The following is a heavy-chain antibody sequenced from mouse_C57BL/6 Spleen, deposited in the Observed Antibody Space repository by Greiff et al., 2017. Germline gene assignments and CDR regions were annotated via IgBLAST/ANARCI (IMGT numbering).Heavy chain of an antibody. D-gene: IGHD1-1*01. J-gene: IGHJ1*03. CDR1: GYTFTSYG. V-gene: IGHV1-81*01. CDR2: IYPRSGNT. CDR3: ARGGVITTVVATEYFDV. Sequence: VNVVESGAELARPGASVKLSCKASGYTFTSYGISWVKQRTGQGLEWIGEIYPRSGNTYYNEKFKGKATLTADKSSSTAYMELRSLTSEDSAVYFCARGGVITTVVATEYFDVWGTGTTVTVSS.